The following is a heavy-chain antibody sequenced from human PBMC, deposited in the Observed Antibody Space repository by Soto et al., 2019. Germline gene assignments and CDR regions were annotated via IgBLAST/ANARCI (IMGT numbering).Heavy chain of an antibody. D-gene: IGHD5-12*01. CDR2: IYWDDDK. V-gene: IGHV2-5*02. J-gene: IGHJ4*02. Sequence: QITLKESGPTLVRPPQTLTLTCTFSGFSLTSGVGVGWIRQPPGKTLEWLALIYWDDDKRYSPSLKNRLTITKDTSKNQVVLTMTNVGPVDTGTYFCAHIDPEIVTVGGHGGFDYWGQGTLVTVSS. CDR3: AHIDPEIVTVGGHGGFDY. CDR1: GFSLTSGVG.